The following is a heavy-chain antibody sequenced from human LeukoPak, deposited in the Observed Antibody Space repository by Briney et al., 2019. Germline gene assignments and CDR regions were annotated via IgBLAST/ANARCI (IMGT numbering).Heavy chain of an antibody. V-gene: IGHV3-23*01. D-gene: IGHD2-2*01. Sequence: GGSLRLSCAASGFTFSSYAMNWVRQAPGKGLEWVSAISVSGGSTYYADSVKGRFTISRDSSKNTLFLQMNSLRAEDAAVYYCAKSTSRYQNDYWGQGTLVTVSS. CDR2: ISVSGGST. J-gene: IGHJ4*02. CDR1: GFTFSSYA. CDR3: AKSTSRYQNDY.